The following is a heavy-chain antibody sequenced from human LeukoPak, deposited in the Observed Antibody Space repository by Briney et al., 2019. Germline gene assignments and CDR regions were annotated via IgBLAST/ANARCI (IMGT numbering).Heavy chain of an antibody. Sequence: SVKVSCKASGGTFSSYAISWVRQAPGQGLEWMGGIIPIFGTANYAQKFQGRVTITADESTSTAYMELSSLRSEDTAVYYCARDTMATISIDYYYYGMDVWGQGTTVTVSS. CDR2: IIPIFGTA. D-gene: IGHD5-24*01. CDR1: GGTFSSYA. J-gene: IGHJ6*02. CDR3: ARDTMATISIDYYYYGMDV. V-gene: IGHV1-69*13.